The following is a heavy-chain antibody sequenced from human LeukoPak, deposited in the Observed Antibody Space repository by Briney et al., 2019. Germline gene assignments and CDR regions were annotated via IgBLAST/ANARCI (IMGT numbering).Heavy chain of an antibody. J-gene: IGHJ4*02. CDR2: ISAYNGNT. CDR1: GYTFTSYG. Sequence: GASVKVSCKASGYTFTSYGISWVRQAPGQGLEWMGWISAYNGNTNYAQKLQGRVTMTTDTSTSTAYTELRSLRSDDTAVYYCARSDGYSSGLTPFDYWGQGTLVTVSS. D-gene: IGHD6-19*01. CDR3: ARSDGYSSGLTPFDY. V-gene: IGHV1-18*01.